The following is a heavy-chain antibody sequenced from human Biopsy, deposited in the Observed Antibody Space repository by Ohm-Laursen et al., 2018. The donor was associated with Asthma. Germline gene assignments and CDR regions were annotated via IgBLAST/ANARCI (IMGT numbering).Heavy chain of an antibody. V-gene: IGHV1-24*01. CDR1: GYSLTALS. J-gene: IGHJ4*02. Sequence: ASVKVSCKISGYSLTALSMHWVRQAPGQGLEWMGGHDPEEGGTVNARRFQGRVTMTEDTSTDTAYMELSSRSSDDTAVYYCASDFPKDYARYNFQFWGQGTLVTVSS. CDR2: HDPEEGGT. D-gene: IGHD4-17*01. CDR3: ASDFPKDYARYNFQF.